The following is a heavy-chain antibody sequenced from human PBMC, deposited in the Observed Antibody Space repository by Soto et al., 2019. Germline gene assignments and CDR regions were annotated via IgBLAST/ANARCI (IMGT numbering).Heavy chain of an antibody. CDR3: AAPLWSKYNYDY. J-gene: IGHJ4*02. V-gene: IGHV1-24*01. D-gene: IGHD3-10*01. Sequence: ASVKVSCKXSGYTLTDLSMHWVRQAPGKGLEWMGGFDPEDGETIHAQKFQGRVTMTEDTSTETAYMELSSLRSEDTAVYYCAAPLWSKYNYDYWGQGTLVTVSS. CDR1: GYTLTDLS. CDR2: FDPEDGET.